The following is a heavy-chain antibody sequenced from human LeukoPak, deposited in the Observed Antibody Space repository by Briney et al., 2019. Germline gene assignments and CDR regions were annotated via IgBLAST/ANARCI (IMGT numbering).Heavy chain of an antibody. Sequence: PSETLSLTCTLSGGSFSGYYWHWIRQPPGKGLEWIGFVYYSGSGTDCNPSLKSRVTVSVDSSKNQFSLRLSSVSAADTAVYYCARQMTTLAMGRTFDLWGQGKMVTVSS. CDR3: ARQMTTLAMGRTFDL. J-gene: IGHJ3*01. CDR2: VYYSGSGT. CDR1: GGSFSGYY. V-gene: IGHV4-59*01. D-gene: IGHD4-17*01.